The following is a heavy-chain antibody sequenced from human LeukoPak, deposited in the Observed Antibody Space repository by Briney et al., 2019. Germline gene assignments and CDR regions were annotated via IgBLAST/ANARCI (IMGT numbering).Heavy chain of an antibody. V-gene: IGHV1-2*02. CDR2: INPNSGGT. CDR3: ARLPYCSGGSCYLDY. Sequence: GASVKVSCKASGYTFTGYYMHWVRQAPGQGLEWMGWINPNSGGTNYAQKFQGRAIMTRDTSISTAYMELSRLRSDDTAVYYCARLPYCSGGSCYLDYWGQGTLVTVSS. J-gene: IGHJ4*02. CDR1: GYTFTGYY. D-gene: IGHD2-15*01.